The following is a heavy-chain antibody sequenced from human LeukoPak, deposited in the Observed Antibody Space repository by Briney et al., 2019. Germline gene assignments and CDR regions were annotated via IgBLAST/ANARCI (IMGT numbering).Heavy chain of an antibody. V-gene: IGHV5-51*01. CDR1: GYSFTSYW. J-gene: IGHJ4*02. CDR3: ARTVLPGYSSSCTLFDY. CDR2: IYPGDSDT. Sequence: GESLKISCKGSGYSFTSYWIGWVRQMPGKGLEWMGIIYPGDSDTRYSPSFQGQVTISADKSISTAYLQWSSLKASDTAMYYCARTVLPGYSSSCTLFDYWGQGTLVTVSS. D-gene: IGHD6-13*01.